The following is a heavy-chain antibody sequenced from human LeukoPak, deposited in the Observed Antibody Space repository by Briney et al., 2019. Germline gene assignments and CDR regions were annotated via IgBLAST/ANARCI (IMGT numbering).Heavy chain of an antibody. CDR1: GFTFSSYS. CDR3: AKVYSSGYQTHPFDY. D-gene: IGHD3-22*01. CDR2: ISSSSSTI. J-gene: IGHJ4*02. V-gene: IGHV3-48*01. Sequence: PGGSLRLSCAASGFTFSSYSMNWVRQAPGKGLEWVSYISSSSSTIYYADSVKGRFTISRDNAKNSLYLQMNSLRAEDTAVYYCAKVYSSGYQTHPFDYWGQGTLVTVSS.